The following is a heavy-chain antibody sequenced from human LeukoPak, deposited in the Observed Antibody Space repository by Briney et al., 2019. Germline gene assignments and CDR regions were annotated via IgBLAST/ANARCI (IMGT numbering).Heavy chain of an antibody. Sequence: SETLSLTCSVSGDSITGHYLTWIRQPPGNGLEWIGYISHIGSTNYNPSLKSRVTISVDTSKNQFSLKLTSVTAADTALYYCARDRISINALDMWGEGTMVTVSS. CDR2: ISHIGST. D-gene: IGHD1-14*01. V-gene: IGHV4-59*11. CDR3: ARDRISINALDM. J-gene: IGHJ3*02. CDR1: GDSITGHY.